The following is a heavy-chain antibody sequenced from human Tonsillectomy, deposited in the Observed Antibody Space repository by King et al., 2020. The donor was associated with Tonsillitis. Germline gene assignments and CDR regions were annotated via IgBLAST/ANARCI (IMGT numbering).Heavy chain of an antibody. Sequence: VQLVESGGGLVQPGGSLRVSCAASGFTFSSYAMSWVRQAPGKGLEWVSVISGSGDSTYYADSVKGRFTISRDNSRNTLYLQMNSLRAEDTAVYYFAKDQCSGGSCYYGMDVWGHGTTVTVSS. CDR2: ISGSGDST. D-gene: IGHD2-15*01. J-gene: IGHJ6*02. V-gene: IGHV3-23*04. CDR3: AKDQCSGGSCYYGMDV. CDR1: GFTFSSYA.